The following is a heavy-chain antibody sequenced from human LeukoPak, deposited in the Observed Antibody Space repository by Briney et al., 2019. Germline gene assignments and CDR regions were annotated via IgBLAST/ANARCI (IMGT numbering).Heavy chain of an antibody. Sequence: GGSLRLSCAASGFPFSSYGMHWVRQAPGKGLEWVAFIRYDASNKYYADSVKGRFTISRDNSKNTLYLQMNSLRAEDTAVYYCAKDSSNWSFDYWGQGILVTVSS. V-gene: IGHV3-30*02. J-gene: IGHJ4*02. CDR1: GFPFSSYG. CDR3: AKDSSNWSFDY. CDR2: IRYDASNK. D-gene: IGHD6-13*01.